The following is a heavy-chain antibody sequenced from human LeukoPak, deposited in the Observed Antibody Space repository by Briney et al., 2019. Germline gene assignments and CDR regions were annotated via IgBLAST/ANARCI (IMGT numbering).Heavy chain of an antibody. CDR1: GGSISSYY. D-gene: IGHD2-2*01. CDR3: ARTTEGHCSSASCFGFSYSYYMDV. J-gene: IGHJ6*03. V-gene: IGHV4-59*01. Sequence: SETLSLTCTVSGGSISSYYWSWIRQPPGKGLEWIGYIYYSGSTNYNPSLKSRVTISVDTSKNQFSLKLSSVIAADTAVYYCARTTEGHCSSASCFGFSYSYYMDVWGKGTTVTISS. CDR2: IYYSGST.